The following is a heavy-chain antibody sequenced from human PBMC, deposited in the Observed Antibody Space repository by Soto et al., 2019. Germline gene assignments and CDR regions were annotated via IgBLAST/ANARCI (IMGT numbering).Heavy chain of an antibody. CDR1: GFTFSSYS. D-gene: IGHD3-22*01. CDR2: ISSSSSTI. Sequence: GGSLRLSCAASGFTFSSYSMNWVRQAPGKGLEWVSYISSSSSTIYYADSVKGRFTISRDNAKNSLYLQMNSLRDEDTAVYYCASFRDDYYDSSGYYSTGQHWGQGTLVTVSS. J-gene: IGHJ1*01. V-gene: IGHV3-48*02. CDR3: ASFRDDYYDSSGYYSTGQH.